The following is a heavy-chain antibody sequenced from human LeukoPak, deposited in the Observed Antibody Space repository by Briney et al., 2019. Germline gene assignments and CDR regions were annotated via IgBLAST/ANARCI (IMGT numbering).Heavy chain of an antibody. CDR2: INHNGST. CDR3: ARERYFDWFDY. J-gene: IGHJ4*02. Sequence: SETLSLTCTVSGGSISSYYWSWIRQPPGKGLEWIGEINHNGSTNYNPSLKSRVTISVDTSKNQFSLKLSSVTAADTAVYYCARERYFDWFDYWGQGTLVTVSS. CDR1: GGSISSYY. V-gene: IGHV4-34*01. D-gene: IGHD3-9*01.